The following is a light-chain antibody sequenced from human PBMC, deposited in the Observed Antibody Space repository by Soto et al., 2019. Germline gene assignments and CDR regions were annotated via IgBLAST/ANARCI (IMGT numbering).Light chain of an antibody. Sequence: DIQMTQSPSTLSGSVGDRVTITCRASQTISSWLAWYQQKPGKAPKLLIYKASTLKSGVPSRFSGSGSGTEFTLTISSLQPEDFATYYCLQHHSYPYTFGQGTELEI. CDR3: LQHHSYPYT. J-gene: IGKJ2*01. V-gene: IGKV1-5*03. CDR2: KAS. CDR1: QTISSW.